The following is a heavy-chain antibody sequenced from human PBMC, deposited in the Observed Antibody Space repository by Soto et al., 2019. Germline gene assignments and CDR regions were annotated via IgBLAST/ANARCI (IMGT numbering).Heavy chain of an antibody. CDR1: GGTFSSYA. D-gene: IGHD3-10*01. CDR3: ARDSLITMVRGVRRTRCMGV. V-gene: IGHV1-69*13. CDR2: IIPIFGTA. Sequence: GASVKVSFKASGGTFSSYAISWVRQAPGQGLEWMGGIIPIFGTANYAQKFQGRVTITADESTSTAYMELSSLRSEDTAVYYCARDSLITMVRGVRRTRCMGVWGQGTTVTVSS. J-gene: IGHJ6*02.